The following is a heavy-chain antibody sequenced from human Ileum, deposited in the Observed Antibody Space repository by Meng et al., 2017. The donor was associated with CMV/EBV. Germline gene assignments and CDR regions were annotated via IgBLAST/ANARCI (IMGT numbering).Heavy chain of an antibody. CDR3: AREIVIVPDTIRGGYWFDP. Sequence: GSLRLSCAACGFTFSSYAKRWVRQAPGKGLEWIGEVNLGGSTNYNASLKSRVTISVDTSKNQFALKLSSVTAADTAVYYCAREIVIVPDTIRGGYWFDPWGQGTLVTVSS. J-gene: IGHJ5*02. V-gene: IGHV4-34*01. CDR2: VNLGGST. D-gene: IGHD2-2*02. CDR1: GFTFSSYA.